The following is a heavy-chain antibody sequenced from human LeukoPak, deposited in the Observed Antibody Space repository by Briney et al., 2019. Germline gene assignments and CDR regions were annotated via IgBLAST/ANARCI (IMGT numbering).Heavy chain of an antibody. Sequence: SGGSLRLSCAASGFTFSSYTMHWVRQAPGKGLEYVSAISNNAYSTYYANSVKGRFTISRDNSKNTLFLQMGSLRAEDMAVYYCARGEAWGNLDYWGQGTLVTVSS. CDR3: ARGEAWGNLDY. CDR2: ISNNAYST. D-gene: IGHD3-16*01. J-gene: IGHJ4*02. V-gene: IGHV3-64*01. CDR1: GFTFSSYT.